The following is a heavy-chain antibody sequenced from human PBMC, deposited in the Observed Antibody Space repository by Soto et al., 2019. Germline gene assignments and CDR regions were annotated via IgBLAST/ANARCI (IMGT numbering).Heavy chain of an antibody. CDR3: ARTCSGGSCYPYGEWFDP. J-gene: IGHJ5*02. CDR2: IYPGDSDT. D-gene: IGHD2-15*01. V-gene: IGHV5-51*01. Sequence: GESLKISCKGSGYSFTRYWIGWVRQMPGKGLEWMGIIYPGDSDTRYSPSFQGQVTISADKSISTAYLQWSSLKASDTAMYYCARTCSGGSCYPYGEWFDPWGQGTLVTVSS. CDR1: GYSFTRYW.